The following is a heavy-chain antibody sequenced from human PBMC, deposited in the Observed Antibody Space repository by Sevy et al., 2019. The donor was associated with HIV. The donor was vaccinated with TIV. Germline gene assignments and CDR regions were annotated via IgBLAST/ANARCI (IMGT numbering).Heavy chain of an antibody. J-gene: IGHJ4*02. CDR2: MNPNNGNT. CDR1: GYTFSSYD. D-gene: IGHD2-15*01. CDR3: ARSLRRIKPVLEGGCYDS. Sequence: ASVKVSCETSGYTFSSYDINWVRQAPGQGLEWMGWMNPNNGNTAYAPKFQGRITMTSNTSISTAYIGLSSLRSEDTAVYYCARSLRRIKPVLEGGCYDSWGQGTLLTVSS. V-gene: IGHV1-8*01.